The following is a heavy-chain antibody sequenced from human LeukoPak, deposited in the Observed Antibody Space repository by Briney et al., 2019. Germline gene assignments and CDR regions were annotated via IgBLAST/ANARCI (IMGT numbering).Heavy chain of an antibody. Sequence: SETLSLTCTVSGGSISSSSYYWGWIRQPPGKGLEWIGSIYYSGSTYYNPSLKSRVTISVDTSKNQFSLKLSSVTAADAAVYYCATTLYYYDSSGRWVYWGQGTLVTVSS. D-gene: IGHD3-22*01. CDR2: IYYSGST. CDR1: GGSISSSSYY. V-gene: IGHV4-39*01. CDR3: ATTLYYYDSSGRWVY. J-gene: IGHJ4*02.